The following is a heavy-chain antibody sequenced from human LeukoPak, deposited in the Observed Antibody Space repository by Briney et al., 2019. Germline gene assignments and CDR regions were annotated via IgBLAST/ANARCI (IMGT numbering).Heavy chain of an antibody. CDR1: GFTFSSYS. Sequence: PGGSLRLSCAASGFTFSSYSMNWVRQAPGKGLEWVSSISSSSSYIYYADSVKGRFTISRDNSKNTLYLQMNSLRAEDTAVYYCAKNGDYYDTSGYYFRYFDYWGQGTLVTVSS. CDR3: AKNGDYYDTSGYYFRYFDY. V-gene: IGHV3-21*04. D-gene: IGHD3-22*01. CDR2: ISSSSSYI. J-gene: IGHJ4*02.